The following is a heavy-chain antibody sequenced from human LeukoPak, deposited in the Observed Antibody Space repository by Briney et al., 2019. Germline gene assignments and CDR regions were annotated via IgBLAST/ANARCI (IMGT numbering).Heavy chain of an antibody. Sequence: NRGESLKISCKGSGYSFTSYWIGWVRQMPGKGLEWMGIIYPGDSDTRYSPSFQGQVTISADKSISTAYLQWSSLKASDTAMYYCARLRILGRTVKYFDYWGQGTLVTVSS. J-gene: IGHJ4*01. CDR1: GYSFTSYW. V-gene: IGHV5-51*01. CDR2: IYPGDSDT. CDR3: ARLRILGRTVKYFDY. D-gene: IGHD1-14*01.